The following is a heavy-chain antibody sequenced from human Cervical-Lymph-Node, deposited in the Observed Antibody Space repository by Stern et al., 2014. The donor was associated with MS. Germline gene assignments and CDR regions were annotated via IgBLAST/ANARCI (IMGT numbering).Heavy chain of an antibody. CDR3: ARHRRGWLQNYYYYGMDV. J-gene: IGHJ6*02. V-gene: IGHV5-51*01. CDR1: GYSFTTYW. Sequence: EVQLLESGAEVKKPGESLKISCKGSGYSFTTYWIGWVRQMPGKGLEWMGIIYPGDSDTTYSPSFQGQVTISADKSISTAYLQWSSLKASDTAMYYCARHRRGWLQNYYYYGMDVWGQGTTVTVSS. CDR2: IYPGDSDT. D-gene: IGHD5-24*01.